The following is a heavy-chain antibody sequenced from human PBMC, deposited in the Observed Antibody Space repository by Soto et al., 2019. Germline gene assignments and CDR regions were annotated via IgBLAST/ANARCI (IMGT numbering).Heavy chain of an antibody. CDR1: GFTVSSNY. V-gene: IGHV3-53*01. J-gene: IGHJ6*02. D-gene: IGHD1-26*01. CDR3: ARESHSGVGAGHYYYGMDV. Sequence: GGSLRLSCAASGFTVSSNYMSWVRQAPGKGLEWVSVIYSGGSTYYADSVKGRFTISRDNSKNTPYLQMNSLRAEDTAVYYCARESHSGVGAGHYYYGMDVWGQGTTVTVSS. CDR2: IYSGGST.